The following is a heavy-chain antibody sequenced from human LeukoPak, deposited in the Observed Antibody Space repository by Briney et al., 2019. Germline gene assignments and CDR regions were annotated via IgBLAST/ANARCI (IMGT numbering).Heavy chain of an antibody. V-gene: IGHV3-21*01. D-gene: IGHD4-23*01. CDR3: ARGFTYGNSYYFYYMDV. Sequence: GGTLRLSCEASGFTFSSYSMNWVRQAPAKGMEWVSSISSGSYHIHYADAVKGRFTISRDNAKNSLYLQMNSLRAEDTALYYCARGFTYGNSYYFYYMDVWGKGTTVTVSS. CDR2: ISSGSYHI. J-gene: IGHJ6*03. CDR1: GFTFSSYS.